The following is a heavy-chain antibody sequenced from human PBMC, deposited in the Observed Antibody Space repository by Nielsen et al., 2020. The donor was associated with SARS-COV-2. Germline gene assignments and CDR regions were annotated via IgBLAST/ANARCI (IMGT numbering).Heavy chain of an antibody. V-gene: IGHV1-2*06. CDR2: FNPDSGGA. CDR3: ARAKWNWNDLDY. CDR1: GYTFTSYY. D-gene: IGHD1-1*01. Sequence: ASVKVSCKASGYTFTSYYMHWVRQAPGQGLEWMGRFNPDSGGAYYAQKFQGRVTMTRDTPISTAYMDLSSLKSDDTAVYYCARAKWNWNDLDYWGQGTLVTVSS. J-gene: IGHJ4*02.